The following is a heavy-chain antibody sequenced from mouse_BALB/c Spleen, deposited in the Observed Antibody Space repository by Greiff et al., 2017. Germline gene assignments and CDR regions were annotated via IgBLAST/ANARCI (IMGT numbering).Heavy chain of an antibody. CDR2: ISSGSSTI. CDR3: ARGSSYFDY. J-gene: IGHJ2*01. D-gene: IGHD1-1*01. Sequence: EVKLMESGGGLVQPGGSRKLSCAASGFTFSSFGMHWVRQAPEKGLEWVAYISSGSSTIYYADTVKGRFTISRDNPKNTLFLQMTSLRSEDTAMYYCARGSSYFDYWGQGTTLTVSS. V-gene: IGHV5-17*02. CDR1: GFTFSSFG.